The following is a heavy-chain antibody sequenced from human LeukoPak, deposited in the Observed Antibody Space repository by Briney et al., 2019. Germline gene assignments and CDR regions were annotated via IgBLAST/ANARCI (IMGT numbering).Heavy chain of an antibody. J-gene: IGHJ6*02. CDR3: ARDQEVSGGMDV. CDR1: GFTFSYYT. CDR2: ISYDGSNK. D-gene: IGHD2-15*01. V-gene: IGHV3-30-3*01. Sequence: PGGSLRLSCAASGFTFSYYTMHWVRQAPGKGLEWVAVISYDGSNKYYADSVKGRFTISRDNSKNTLYLQMNSLRAEDTAVYYCARDQEVSGGMDVWGQGTTVTVSS.